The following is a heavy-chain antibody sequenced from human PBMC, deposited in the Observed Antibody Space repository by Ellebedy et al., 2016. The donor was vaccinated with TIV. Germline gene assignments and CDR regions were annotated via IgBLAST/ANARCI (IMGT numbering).Heavy chain of an antibody. V-gene: IGHV1-46*01. CDR2: INPGGGST. D-gene: IGHD2-8*01. CDR1: VYTFPIYY. Sequence: AASVKVSCKSSVYTFPIYYVHWVRQAPGQGLEWVGIINPGGGSTRYAQNFQGRITLTRDTSTSTVYMELSNLRTEDTAVYSCARDRTLYCTDDVCYNGGWFGPWGHGTLVTVSS. J-gene: IGHJ5*02. CDR3: ARDRTLYCTDDVCYNGGWFGP.